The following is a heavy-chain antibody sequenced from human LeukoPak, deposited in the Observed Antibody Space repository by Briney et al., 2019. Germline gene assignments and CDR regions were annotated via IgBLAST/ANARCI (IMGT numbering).Heavy chain of an antibody. CDR3: AREERGADY. CDR2: INSSSSTI. V-gene: IGHV3-48*02. CDR1: GFPLSSYA. D-gene: IGHD1-1*01. Sequence: GGSLRLSCAASGFPLSSYAMSWVRQAPGKGLEGVSCINSSSSTIYYADSVKGRFTISKDHAKNSMYLQMHSLRDEDTAVYYCAREERGADYWGQGTLVTVSS. J-gene: IGHJ4*02.